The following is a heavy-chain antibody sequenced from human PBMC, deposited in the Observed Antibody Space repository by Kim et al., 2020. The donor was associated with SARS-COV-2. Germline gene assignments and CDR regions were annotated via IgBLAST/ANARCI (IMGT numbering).Heavy chain of an antibody. CDR1: GFTFSSYS. CDR3: ARAREPYAIDI. D-gene: IGHD1-26*01. Sequence: GGSLRLSCAASGFTFSSYSMNWVRQAPGKGLEWVSYISSNGSTIYYADSVKGRFTISRDNAKTSLYLQMNIIRDEATAVYYCARAREPYAIDILGQGTMV. V-gene: IGHV3-48*02. J-gene: IGHJ3*02. CDR2: ISSNGSTI.